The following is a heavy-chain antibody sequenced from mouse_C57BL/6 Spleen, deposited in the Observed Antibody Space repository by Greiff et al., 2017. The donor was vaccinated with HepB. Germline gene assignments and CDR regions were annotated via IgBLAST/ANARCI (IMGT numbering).Heavy chain of an antibody. CDR1: GYTFTDYE. V-gene: IGHV1-15*01. CDR3: TRCDSSGPFAY. CDR2: IDPETGGT. D-gene: IGHD3-2*02. Sequence: QVQLQQSGAELVRPGASVTLSCKASGYTFTDYEMHWVKQTPVHGLEWIGAIDPETGGTAYNQKFKGKAILTADKSSSTAYMELRSLTSEDSAVYYCTRCDSSGPFAYWGQGTLVTVSA. J-gene: IGHJ3*01.